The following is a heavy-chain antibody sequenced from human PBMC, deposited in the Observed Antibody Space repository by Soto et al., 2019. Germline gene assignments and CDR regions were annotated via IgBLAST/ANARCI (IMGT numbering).Heavy chain of an antibody. Sequence: GGSLRLSCAASGFTFSSYSMNWVRQAPGKGLEWVSYISSSSSTIYYADSVKGRFTISRDNAKNSLYLQMNSLRAEDTAVYYCARDLSDYYYYGMAVWVQGTTVTVSS. V-gene: IGHV3-48*01. CDR1: GFTFSSYS. CDR2: ISSSSSTI. J-gene: IGHJ6*02. CDR3: ARDLSDYYYYGMAV.